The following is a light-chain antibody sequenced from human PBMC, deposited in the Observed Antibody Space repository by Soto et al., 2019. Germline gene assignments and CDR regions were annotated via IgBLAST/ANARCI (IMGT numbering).Light chain of an antibody. J-gene: IGKJ2*01. V-gene: IGKV3-20*01. Sequence: EIVLTQSPGTLSLSPGERATLSCRASQSVTSAFLAWYQQKPGQAPRLLIYGASSRATGIPDRFSGSGSGTDFALTISRLEPEDFAVYICQQFSSSPSMYTFGQGTKLEIK. CDR2: GAS. CDR1: QSVTSAF. CDR3: QQFSSSPSMYT.